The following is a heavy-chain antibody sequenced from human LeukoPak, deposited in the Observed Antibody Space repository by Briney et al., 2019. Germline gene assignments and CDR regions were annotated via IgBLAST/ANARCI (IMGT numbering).Heavy chain of an antibody. V-gene: IGHV3-23*01. CDR3: ARAGGYDFWSARSLDY. D-gene: IGHD3-3*01. Sequence: WGSLRLSCAASGFTFSSYAMSWVRQAPGKGLEWVSAISGSGGSTYYADSVKGRFTISRDNSKNTLYLQMGSLRAEDMAVYYCARAGGYDFWSARSLDYWGQGTLVTVSP. CDR1: GFTFSSYA. CDR2: ISGSGGST. J-gene: IGHJ4*02.